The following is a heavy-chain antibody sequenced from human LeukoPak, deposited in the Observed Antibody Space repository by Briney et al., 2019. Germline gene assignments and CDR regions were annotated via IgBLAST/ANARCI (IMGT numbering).Heavy chain of an antibody. Sequence: GGSLRLSCAASGFTFRNYWMSWVRQAPGTGLEWVANIKQDGSDRNYVTSVRGRFTISRDNAESSLYLQMNSLRAEDTAVYYCARDQGPDGVYYFDYWGQGTLVTVSS. CDR1: GFTFRNYW. CDR2: IKQDGSDR. V-gene: IGHV3-7*03. CDR3: ARDQGPDGVYYFDY. D-gene: IGHD4-17*01. J-gene: IGHJ4*02.